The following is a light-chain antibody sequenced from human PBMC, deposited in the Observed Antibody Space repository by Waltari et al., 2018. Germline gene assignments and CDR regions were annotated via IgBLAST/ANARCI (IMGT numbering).Light chain of an antibody. V-gene: IGLV4-69*01. CDR1: SGHSSYA. Sequence: QPELTQSPSASASLGASVKLTCILSSGHSSYAIAWHQQQPQKGPRYLMKLNSDGSHNKGAGIPYRFSGSRSGAEGYLTISSLQSEDEADYYCQTWGTGTHVVFGGGTKLTVL. J-gene: IGLJ2*01. CDR3: QTWGTGTHVV. CDR2: LNSDGSH.